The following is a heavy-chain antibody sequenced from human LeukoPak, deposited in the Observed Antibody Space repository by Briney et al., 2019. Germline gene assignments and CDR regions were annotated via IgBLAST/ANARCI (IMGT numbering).Heavy chain of an antibody. Sequence: PGGSLRLSCAASGFTFSSYAMHWVRQAPGKGLEWVAIISYDGSNKYYADSVKGRFTISRDNSMNTLYLQMNSLRAEDTAVYYCARARGYSYGYYYYGMDVWGQGTTVTVSS. CDR2: ISYDGSNK. D-gene: IGHD5-18*01. J-gene: IGHJ6*02. CDR3: ARARGYSYGYYYYGMDV. CDR1: GFTFSSYA. V-gene: IGHV3-30-3*01.